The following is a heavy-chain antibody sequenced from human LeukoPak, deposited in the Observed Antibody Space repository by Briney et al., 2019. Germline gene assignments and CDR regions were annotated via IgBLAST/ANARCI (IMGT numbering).Heavy chain of an antibody. CDR1: GYSFTSYY. D-gene: IGHD4-23*01. Sequence: ASVKVSCKASGYSFTSYYIHWMRQAPGQGLESMGIINPGGGSTSYAQKFQDRVTMTRDTSTSTVYMELNSLRSEDTAVYYCAKDLRWDHPGLDPWGQGTLVIVSS. CDR2: INPGGGST. J-gene: IGHJ5*02. V-gene: IGHV1-46*01. CDR3: AKDLRWDHPGLDP.